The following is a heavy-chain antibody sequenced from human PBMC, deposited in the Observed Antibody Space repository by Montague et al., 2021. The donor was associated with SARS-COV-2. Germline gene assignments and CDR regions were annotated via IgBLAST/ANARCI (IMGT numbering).Heavy chain of an antibody. CDR3: ARTPTRPLSLDS. V-gene: IGHV4-4*07. Sequence: SETLSLTCAVSGGSITGFSWSWVRQPAGKGLEWIGRVTTSGTTNHSPSLRSRVAMSADTSKNQFSLNLNSVTAADTAIYYCARTPTRPLSLDSWGQGTLVTVSS. D-gene: IGHD6-6*01. CDR2: VTTSGTT. CDR1: GGSITGFS. J-gene: IGHJ4*02.